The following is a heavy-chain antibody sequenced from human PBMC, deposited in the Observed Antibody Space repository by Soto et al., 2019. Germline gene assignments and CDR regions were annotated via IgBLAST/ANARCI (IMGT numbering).Heavy chain of an antibody. Sequence: EVQLVESGGGLVQPGRSLRLSCAASGFTFDDYAMHWVRRVPGKGLEWVSSISWNSNIIGYADSVKGRFTISRDNAKNSLYVPMNSPRAEDTALYYCAKGGPDGFCSGGRCYSDYWGQGALVTVSS. D-gene: IGHD2-15*01. CDR3: AKGGPDGFCSGGRCYSDY. CDR2: ISWNSNII. CDR1: GFTFDDYA. V-gene: IGHV3-9*01. J-gene: IGHJ4*02.